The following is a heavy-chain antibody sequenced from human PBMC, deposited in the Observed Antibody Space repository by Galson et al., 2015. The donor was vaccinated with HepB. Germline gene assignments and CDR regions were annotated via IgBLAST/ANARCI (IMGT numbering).Heavy chain of an antibody. V-gene: IGHV3-23*01. CDR2: ISGSGGST. CDR3: TTDLAVTTPELGY. J-gene: IGHJ4*02. CDR1: GFTFSSYD. Sequence: SLRLSCAASGFTFSSYDMSWVRQAPGKGLEWVSAISGSGGSTYYADSVKGRFTISRDNSKNTLYLQMNSLKTEDTAVYYCTTDLAVTTPELGYWGQGTQVTVSS. D-gene: IGHD4-17*01.